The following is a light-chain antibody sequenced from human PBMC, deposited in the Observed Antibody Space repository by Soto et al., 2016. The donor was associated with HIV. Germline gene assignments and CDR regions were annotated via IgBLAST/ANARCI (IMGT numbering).Light chain of an antibody. Sequence: SYDLTQPPSVSVSPGQTARITCSGDALPDQYAFWYQQKPGKAPVQVIYKDIKRPSGIPERFSGSRSGTTVTVTISGVQAEDEGDYYCQSADNSGAIFGGGTKLNVL. V-gene: IGLV3-25*03. CDR3: QSADNSGAI. J-gene: IGLJ2*01. CDR2: KDI. CDR1: ALPDQY.